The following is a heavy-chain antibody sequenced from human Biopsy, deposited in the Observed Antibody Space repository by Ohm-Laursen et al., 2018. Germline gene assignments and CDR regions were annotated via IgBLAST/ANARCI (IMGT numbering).Heavy chain of an antibody. CDR2: INPSGGST. CDR1: GGTFTSYY. V-gene: IGHV1-46*01. J-gene: IGHJ4*02. Sequence: SVKVSCKASGGTFTSYYIHWVRQAPGQGLEWMASINPSGGSTTYAQRFQGRLIMTRDTSTSSIYMELSSLRSEDTAIYFCARAVAGTGGVFDSWGQGTLVTVSS. D-gene: IGHD6-19*01. CDR3: ARAVAGTGGVFDS.